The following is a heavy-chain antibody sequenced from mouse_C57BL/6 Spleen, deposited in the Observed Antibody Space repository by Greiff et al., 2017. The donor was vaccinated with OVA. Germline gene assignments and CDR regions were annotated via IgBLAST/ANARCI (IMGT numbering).Heavy chain of an antibody. CDR1: GYTFTSYW. CDR3: ARGVLNWDWGAY. J-gene: IGHJ3*01. D-gene: IGHD4-1*02. CDR2: IHPNSGST. V-gene: IGHV1-64*01. Sequence: VQLQQPGAELVKPGASVKLSCKASGYTFTSYWMHWVKQRPRQGLEWIGMIHPNSGSTNYNEKFKSKATLTVDKSSSTAYMQLSSLTSEDSAVYYCARGVLNWDWGAYWGQGTLVTVSA.